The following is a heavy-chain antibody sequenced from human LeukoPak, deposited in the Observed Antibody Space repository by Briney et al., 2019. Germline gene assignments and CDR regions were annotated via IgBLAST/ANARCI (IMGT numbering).Heavy chain of an antibody. CDR1: GFTFSSYW. Sequence: GGPLRLSCAASGFTFSSYWMSWVRQAPGKGLEWVSAISGSGGSTYYADSVKGRFTISRDNSKDTLYLQMNSLRAEDTAVYYCAKDKDYYDRDYMDVWGKGTTVTVSS. J-gene: IGHJ6*03. V-gene: IGHV3-23*01. CDR3: AKDKDYYDRDYMDV. D-gene: IGHD3-22*01. CDR2: ISGSGGST.